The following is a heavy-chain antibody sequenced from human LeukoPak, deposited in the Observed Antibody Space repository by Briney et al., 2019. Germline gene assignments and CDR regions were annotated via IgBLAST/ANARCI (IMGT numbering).Heavy chain of an antibody. D-gene: IGHD2-2*01. Sequence: ASVKVSCKASGYTFTGYYMHWVRQAPGQGLEWMGWINPNSGGTNYAQKFQGRVTMTRDTSISTAYVELSRLRSDDTAVYYCARNAVPAAMIYWFDPWGQGTLVTVSS. CDR2: INPNSGGT. J-gene: IGHJ5*02. CDR1: GYTFTGYY. CDR3: ARNAVPAAMIYWFDP. V-gene: IGHV1-2*02.